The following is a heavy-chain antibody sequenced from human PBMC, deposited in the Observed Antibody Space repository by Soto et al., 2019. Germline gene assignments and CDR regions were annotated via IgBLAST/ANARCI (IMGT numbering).Heavy chain of an antibody. D-gene: IGHD2-2*01. CDR2: IYYTGTT. J-gene: IGHJ5*02. CDR3: ARVPDR. Sequence: PSETLSLTCTVSGSPISSYYWSWFRQPPGRGLEWVGYIYYTGTTTYNPSLTSRVTISVDRSKNQFSLKLSSVTAADTAVYYCARVPDRWGQGTLVTVSS. CDR1: GSPISSYY. V-gene: IGHV4-59*12.